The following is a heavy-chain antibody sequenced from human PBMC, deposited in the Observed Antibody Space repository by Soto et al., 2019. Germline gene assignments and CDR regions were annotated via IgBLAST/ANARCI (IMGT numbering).Heavy chain of an antibody. D-gene: IGHD6-13*01. V-gene: IGHV4-39*01. CDR3: ARVPYSSSWYNWFDP. Sequence: QLQLQESGPGLVKPSETLSLTCTVSGGSISSSSYYWGWIRQPPGKGLEWIGSIYYSGSTYYNPSFKSRVTISVDTSKNQFSLKLSSVTAADTAVYYCARVPYSSSWYNWFDPWGQGTLVTVSS. CDR2: IYYSGST. J-gene: IGHJ5*02. CDR1: GGSISSSSYY.